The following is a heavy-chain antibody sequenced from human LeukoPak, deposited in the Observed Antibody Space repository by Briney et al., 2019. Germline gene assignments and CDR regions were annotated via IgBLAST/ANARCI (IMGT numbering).Heavy chain of an antibody. D-gene: IGHD2-2*02. J-gene: IGHJ6*02. CDR1: GFTFSSYE. V-gene: IGHV3-48*03. Sequence: GGSLRLSCAASGFTFSSYEMNWVRQAPGKGLEWLSYISVTGSTTYYADPVKGRFTISRDNAKNSLYLQMNSLRAEDTAVYYCARMVPAVINDYYGMDVWGQGTTVTVSS. CDR3: ARMVPAVINDYYGMDV. CDR2: ISVTGSTT.